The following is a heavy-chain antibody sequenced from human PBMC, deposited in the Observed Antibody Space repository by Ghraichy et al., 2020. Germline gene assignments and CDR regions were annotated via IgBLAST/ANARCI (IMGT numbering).Heavy chain of an antibody. CDR2: IWYDGSNK. Sequence: LSLTCAASGFTFSSYGMHWVRQAPGKGLEWVAVIWYDGSNKYYADSVKGRFTISRDNSKNTLYLQMNSLRAEDTAVYYCARDLAVTTHNWFDPWGQGTLVTVSS. CDR3: ARDLAVTTHNWFDP. D-gene: IGHD4-17*01. V-gene: IGHV3-33*01. J-gene: IGHJ5*02. CDR1: GFTFSSYG.